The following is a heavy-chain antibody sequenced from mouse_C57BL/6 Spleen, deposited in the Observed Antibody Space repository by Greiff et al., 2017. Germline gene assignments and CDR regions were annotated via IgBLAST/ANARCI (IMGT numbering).Heavy chain of an antibody. J-gene: IGHJ4*01. D-gene: IGHD1-1*01. CDR2: IWSGGST. CDR1: GFSLTSYG. CDR3: ALITTVVEWLDY. Sequence: QVQLQQSGPGLVQPSQSLSITCTVSGFSLTSYGVHWVRQSPGKGLEWLGVIWSGGSTDYNAAFISRLSISKDNSKSQVFFKMNSLQADDTAIYYCALITTVVEWLDYWGQGTSVTVSS. V-gene: IGHV2-2*01.